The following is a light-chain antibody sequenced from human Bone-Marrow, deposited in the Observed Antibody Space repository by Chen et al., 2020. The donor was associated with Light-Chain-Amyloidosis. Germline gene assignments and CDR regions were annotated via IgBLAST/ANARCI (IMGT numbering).Light chain of an antibody. CDR3: QQYGSSTIT. CDR1: QSVSSSY. J-gene: IGKJ5*01. V-gene: IGKV3-20*01. Sequence: EIVLTQSPGTLSLSPGERATLSCRASQSVSSSYLAWYQQNTGQAPRLLIYGGSSSATGIPDRFSGSESGTDFPLSSRRLEPEDFAVYYCQQYGSSTITFGQGTRLEL. CDR2: GGS.